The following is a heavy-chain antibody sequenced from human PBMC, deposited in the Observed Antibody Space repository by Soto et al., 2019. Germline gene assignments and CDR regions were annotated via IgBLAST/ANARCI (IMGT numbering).Heavy chain of an antibody. J-gene: IGHJ5*02. Sequence: PGESLKISCQGSGYSFTNYWVGWVRQIPGRGLEWMGIIHPGDSDTRYSPFFQGQVTISTDKSISTAYLQWSSLKASDTAMYYCARHNRYSSTWFEGWFDPWGQGTLVTVSS. CDR2: IHPGDSDT. D-gene: IGHD6-13*01. CDR1: GYSFTNYW. CDR3: ARHNRYSSTWFEGWFDP. V-gene: IGHV5-51*01.